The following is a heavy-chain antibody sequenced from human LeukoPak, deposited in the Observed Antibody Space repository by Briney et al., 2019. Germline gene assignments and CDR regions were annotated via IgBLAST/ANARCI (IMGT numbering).Heavy chain of an antibody. CDR2: IYYSGST. D-gene: IGHD6-19*01. CDR1: GFTFSSYA. CDR3: ARGPEGCGWYGLDY. J-gene: IGHJ4*02. V-gene: IGHV4-39*07. Sequence: GSLRLSCAASGFTFSSYAMSWVRQTPGKGLEWIGSIYYSGSTYYNPSLKSRVTISVDTSKNQFSLKLSSVTAADTAVYYCARGPEGCGWYGLDYWGQGTLVTVSS.